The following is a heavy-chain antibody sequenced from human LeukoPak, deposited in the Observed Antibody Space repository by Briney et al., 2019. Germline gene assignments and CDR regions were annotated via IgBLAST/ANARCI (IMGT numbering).Heavy chain of an antibody. CDR2: INPNSGGT. J-gene: IGHJ4*02. V-gene: IGHV1-2*06. Sequence: ASVKVSCKASGYTFTGYYMHWVRQAPGQGLEWMGRINPNSGGTNYAQKFQGRVTMTRDTSSSTAYMELSRLRSDDTAVYYCAREGYYDSSGYYYVGNYWGQGTLVTVSS. D-gene: IGHD3-22*01. CDR3: AREGYYDSSGYYYVGNY. CDR1: GYTFTGYY.